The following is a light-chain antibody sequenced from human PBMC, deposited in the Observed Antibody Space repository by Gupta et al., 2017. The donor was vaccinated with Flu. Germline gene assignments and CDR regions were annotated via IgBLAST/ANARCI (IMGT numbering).Light chain of an antibody. V-gene: IGLV1-40*01. CDR2: NFD. CDR1: SSNVGAGYD. Sequence: QSGLTQSPSLSGAPGQKVSISCTGTSSNVGAGYDVHWYHQVPVAAPKLVIYNFDNRPSGVPDRFSGSKSGMSASLAIAGLQAEDEGDYYCQSWDISLQAVIFGGGTKL. CDR3: QSWDISLQAVI. J-gene: IGLJ2*01.